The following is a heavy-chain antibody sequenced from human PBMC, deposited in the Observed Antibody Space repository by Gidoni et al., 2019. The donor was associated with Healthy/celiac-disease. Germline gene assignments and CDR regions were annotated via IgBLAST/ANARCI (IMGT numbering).Heavy chain of an antibody. J-gene: IGHJ4*02. CDR3: AREAVAGEPFDY. V-gene: IGHV1-69*01. CDR2: IIPIFGTA. D-gene: IGHD6-19*01. Sequence: QVQLVQSGAEVQQPGSSVKVSCQASGGTFSSYAISWVRQAPGQGLEWMGGIIPIFGTANYAQKFQGRVTITADESTSTAYMELSSLRSEDTAVYYCAREAVAGEPFDYWGQGTLVTVSS. CDR1: GGTFSSYA.